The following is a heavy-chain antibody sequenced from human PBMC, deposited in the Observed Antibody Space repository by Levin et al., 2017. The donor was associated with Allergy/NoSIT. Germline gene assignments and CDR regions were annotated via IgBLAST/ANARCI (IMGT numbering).Heavy chain of an antibody. Sequence: GESLKISCKGSGYSFTSYWIGWVRQMPGKGLEWMGIIYPGDSDTRYSPSFQGQVTISADKSISTAYLQWSSLKASDTAMYYCARAGIAVAGTWDWFDPWGQGTLVTVSS. J-gene: IGHJ5*02. CDR3: ARAGIAVAGTWDWFDP. D-gene: IGHD6-19*01. CDR1: GYSFTSYW. V-gene: IGHV5-51*01. CDR2: IYPGDSDT.